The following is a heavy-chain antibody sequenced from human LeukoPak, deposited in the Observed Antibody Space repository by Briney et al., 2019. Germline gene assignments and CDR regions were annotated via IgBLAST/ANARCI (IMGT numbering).Heavy chain of an antibody. CDR3: ARGYCSGGSCSLDY. CDR1: GFTFSSFW. Sequence: GGSLRLSCAASGFTFSSFWMHWVRQAPGKGLVWVSRINSVGSSTSYADSVKGRFTISRDNAKNTLYLQMNSLRAEDTAVYYCARGYCSGGSCSLDYWGQGTLVTVSS. V-gene: IGHV3-74*01. D-gene: IGHD2-15*01. J-gene: IGHJ4*02. CDR2: INSVGSST.